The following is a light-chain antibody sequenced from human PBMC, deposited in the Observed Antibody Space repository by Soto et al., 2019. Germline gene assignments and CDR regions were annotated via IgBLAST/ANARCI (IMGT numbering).Light chain of an antibody. J-gene: IGKJ1*01. V-gene: IGKV3-20*01. CDR1: QSFSSTF. CDR2: GAS. Sequence: EIVLTQSPGTLSLSPGERATLSCRASQSFSSTFLAWFQQKPGQAPRLLIYGASSRATGIPDRFSGSGSGTDFTLTINRLEPEDFAVYYCQQFGTSPLWTFGQGTKVEI. CDR3: QQFGTSPLWT.